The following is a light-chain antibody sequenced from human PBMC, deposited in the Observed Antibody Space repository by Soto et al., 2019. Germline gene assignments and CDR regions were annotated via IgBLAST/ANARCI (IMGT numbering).Light chain of an antibody. CDR3: QHYGRSPPSWT. Sequence: EIVLTQSPGTLSLSPGERATLSCRASQSVSSNYLAWYQQKPGQPPRLLISDASSRATGIPDRFSGSGSGTDLTLTIIGLEPEYFAVYYCQHYGRSPPSWTFGQGTKVDIK. J-gene: IGKJ1*01. CDR1: QSVSSNY. CDR2: DAS. V-gene: IGKV3-20*01.